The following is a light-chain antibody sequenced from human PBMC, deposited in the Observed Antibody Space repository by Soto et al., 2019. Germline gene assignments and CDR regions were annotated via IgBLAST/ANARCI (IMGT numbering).Light chain of an antibody. CDR2: GAS. J-gene: IGKJ3*01. Sequence: EIVLTQSPGTLSLSPGERATLSCRASQSVSSSYLAWYQQKPGQAPRLLIYGASSRATGIPDRFSGSGSGIFFAITISRLEPQDVAVYYCQQYCSSPSFTFGPGTKVDIK. CDR3: QQYCSSPSFT. V-gene: IGKV3-20*01. CDR1: QSVSSSY.